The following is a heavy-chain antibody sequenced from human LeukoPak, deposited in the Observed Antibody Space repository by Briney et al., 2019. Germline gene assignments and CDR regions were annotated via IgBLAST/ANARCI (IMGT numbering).Heavy chain of an antibody. V-gene: IGHV4-59*08. Sequence: SETLSLTCTVSGASISNYYWSWIRQPPGKGLECIGYVSYSGRTNNKPSPKSRVTISADTSKNQFSLKLTSVTAADTAVYYCARHERGAENLDYWGQGTLVTVSS. CDR3: ARHERGAENLDY. CDR2: VSYSGRT. J-gene: IGHJ4*02. CDR1: GASISNYY. D-gene: IGHD1-1*01.